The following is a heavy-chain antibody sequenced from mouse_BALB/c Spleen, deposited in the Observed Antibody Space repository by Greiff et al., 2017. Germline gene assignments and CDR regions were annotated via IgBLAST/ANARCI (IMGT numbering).Heavy chain of an antibody. CDR1: GYTFTSYW. CDR2: INPSNGGT. Sequence: QVHVKQSGAELVKPGASVKLSCKASGYTFTSYWMHWVKLRPGQGFEWIGEINPSNGGTNYNEKFKRKATLTVDKSSSTAYMQLSSLTSEDSAVYYCTRYESYGTWFAYWGQGTLVTVSA. J-gene: IGHJ3*01. D-gene: IGHD2-12*01. CDR3: TRYESYGTWFAY. V-gene: IGHV1S81*02.